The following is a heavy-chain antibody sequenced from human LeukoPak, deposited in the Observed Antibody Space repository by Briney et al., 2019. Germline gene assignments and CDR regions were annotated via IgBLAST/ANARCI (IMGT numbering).Heavy chain of an antibody. CDR1: GGSFSGYY. J-gene: IGHJ2*01. D-gene: IGHD6-19*01. V-gene: IGHV4-34*01. CDR3: ARVLEGSSGQHWYFDL. CDR2: INHSGST. Sequence: PSETLSLTCAVYGGSFSGYYWSWIRQPPGKGLEWIGEINHSGSTNYNPSLKSRVTISVDTSKNQFSLRLSSVTAADTAVYYCARVLEGSSGQHWYFDLWGRGSLVTVSS.